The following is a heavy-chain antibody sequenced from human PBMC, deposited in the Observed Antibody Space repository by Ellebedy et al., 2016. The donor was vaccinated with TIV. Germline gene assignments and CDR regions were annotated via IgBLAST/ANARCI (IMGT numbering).Heavy chain of an antibody. CDR1: GYIFTPYS. CDR3: ARDSSLVTFDF. J-gene: IGHJ4*02. CDR2: ISPVTGKA. Sequence: AASVKVSCKTSGYIFTPYSINWVRQAPGQGLEWMGWISPVTGKATYAQGFTGRFVFSLDTSVSTAYLQISRLKAEDTAVYYCARDSSLVTFDFWGQGTLVTVSS. D-gene: IGHD2-21*02. V-gene: IGHV7-4-1*02.